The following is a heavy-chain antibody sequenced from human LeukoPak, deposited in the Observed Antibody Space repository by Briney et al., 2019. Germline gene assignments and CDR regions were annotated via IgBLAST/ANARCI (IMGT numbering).Heavy chain of an antibody. CDR3: ATRGYVD. Sequence: SETLSLTCTVSGYSINSGYYWGWIRQPPGKGLEWIGSIYHSGSTYYNPSLKSRVTISVDTSKNQFSLKLSSVTAADTAVYYCATRGYVDWGQGTLVTVSS. CDR1: GYSINSGYY. V-gene: IGHV4-38-2*02. J-gene: IGHJ4*02. D-gene: IGHD6-13*01. CDR2: IYHSGST.